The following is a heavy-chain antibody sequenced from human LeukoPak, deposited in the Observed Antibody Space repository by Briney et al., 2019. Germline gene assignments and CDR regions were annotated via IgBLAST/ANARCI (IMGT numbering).Heavy chain of an antibody. Sequence: GGSLRLSCAASGFTFSSCAMNWVRQAPGMGLEWVSAISGSGGSTYYADSVKGRFTFSRDNSKNTLYLQMNSLRAEDTAVYYCATEGKTRTWNYYQAKPVYWGQGTLVTVSS. CDR1: GFTFSSCA. CDR2: ISGSGGST. CDR3: ATEGKTRTWNYYQAKPVY. D-gene: IGHD1-7*01. J-gene: IGHJ4*02. V-gene: IGHV3-23*01.